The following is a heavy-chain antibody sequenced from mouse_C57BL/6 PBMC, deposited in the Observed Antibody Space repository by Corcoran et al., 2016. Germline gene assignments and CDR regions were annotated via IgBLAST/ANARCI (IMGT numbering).Heavy chain of an antibody. CDR2: ISYDGSN. V-gene: IGHV3-6*01. CDR3: ARGNYYVFAY. Sequence: DVQLQESGPGLVKPSQSLSLTCSVTGYSITSGYYWNWIRQFPGNKLEWMGYISYDGSNNYNPSLKNRISITRDTSKNQFFLKLNSVTTEDTATYYCARGNYYVFAYCGQGTLVTVSA. D-gene: IGHD2-1*01. J-gene: IGHJ3*01. CDR1: GYSITSGYY.